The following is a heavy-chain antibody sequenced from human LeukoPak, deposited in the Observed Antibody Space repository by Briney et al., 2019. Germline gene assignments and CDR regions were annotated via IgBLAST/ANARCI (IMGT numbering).Heavy chain of an antibody. CDR3: ARDGLWFGDYNWFDP. J-gene: IGHJ5*02. CDR1: GGSISSSSYY. V-gene: IGHV4-39*02. Sequence: SETLSLTCTVSGGSISSSSYYWGWIRQPPGKGLEWIGSIYYSGSTYYNPSLKSRVTISVDTSKNQFSLKLSSVTAADMAVYYCARDGLWFGDYNWFDPWGQGTLVTVSS. CDR2: IYYSGST. D-gene: IGHD3-10*01.